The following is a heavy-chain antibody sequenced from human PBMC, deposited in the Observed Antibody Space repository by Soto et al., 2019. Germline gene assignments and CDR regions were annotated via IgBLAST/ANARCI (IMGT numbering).Heavy chain of an antibody. CDR3: AKSDNWELRDEYCHH. CDR1: GFTFSRYA. J-gene: IGHJ1*01. Sequence: GGSLRLSCAASGFTFSRYAMHWVRQAPGKGLEWVCGISSSGGGTNYADSVKGRLTISRDNFKNTVYLQMNSLRAEDTAVYYCAKSDNWELRDEYCHHWGQGTLVTVSS. V-gene: IGHV3-23*01. CDR2: ISSSGGGT. D-gene: IGHD1-1*01.